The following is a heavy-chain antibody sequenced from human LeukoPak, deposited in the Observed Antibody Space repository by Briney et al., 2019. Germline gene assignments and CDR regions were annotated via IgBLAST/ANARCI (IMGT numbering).Heavy chain of an antibody. D-gene: IGHD3-10*01. CDR3: AKDGRFGELSLDY. J-gene: IGHJ4*02. CDR2: ISYDGSNK. Sequence: GGSLRLSCAASGFTFSSYGMHWVRQAPGKGLEWVAVISYDGSNKYYADSVKGRFTISRDNSKNTLYLQTNSLRAEDTAVYYCAKDGRFGELSLDYWGQGTLVTVSS. V-gene: IGHV3-30*18. CDR1: GFTFSSYG.